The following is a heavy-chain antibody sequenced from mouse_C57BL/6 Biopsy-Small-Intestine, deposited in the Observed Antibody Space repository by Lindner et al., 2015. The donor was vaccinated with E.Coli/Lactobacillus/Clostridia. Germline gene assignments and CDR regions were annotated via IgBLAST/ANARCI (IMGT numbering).Heavy chain of an antibody. CDR3: ARARNYGSGSYYNEAFDM. J-gene: IGHJ3*02. Sequence: SVKVSCKASGYAFIDYYIHWVRQAPGQGLEWLGRINPKSGGTNFAQKFQGRVTMTRDTSITTAYMDLSSLRSDDTAVYYCARARNYGSGSYYNEAFDMWGQGTMVTVSS. CDR2: INPKSGGT. D-gene: IGHD2-2*01. CDR1: GYAFIDYY. V-gene: IGHV1-84*02.